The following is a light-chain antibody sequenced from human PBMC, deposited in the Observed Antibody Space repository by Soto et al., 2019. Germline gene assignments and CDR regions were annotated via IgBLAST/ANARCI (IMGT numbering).Light chain of an antibody. V-gene: IGKV3-15*01. J-gene: IGKJ1*01. CDR2: GAS. CDR1: QSVSSN. Sequence: EIVMTQSPATLSVSPGERATLSCRASQSVSSNLAWYQQKPGQAPRLLIYGASTRATGIPARFSGSGSGTEFTLTISSLQSEDFAVYYCQQYYNWPWTFGPGTKVDIK. CDR3: QQYYNWPWT.